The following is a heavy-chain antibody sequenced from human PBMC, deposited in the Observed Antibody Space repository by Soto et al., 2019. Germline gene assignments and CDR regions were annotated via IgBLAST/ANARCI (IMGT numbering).Heavy chain of an antibody. J-gene: IGHJ4*02. CDR3: AKSPDGDLARGFDH. CDR2: LSSGGVST. CDR1: GFKFSSYA. D-gene: IGHD3-10*01. V-gene: IGHV3-23*01. Sequence: EVQLLESGGGLVQPGGSLRLSCAASGFKFSSYAMSLVRQAPGQGLEWVSGLSSGGVSTFYVDSVKGRFTISRDNSKNMVYLPMDSLRAEDTAVYYCAKSPDGDLARGFDHWGPGTLVTVSS.